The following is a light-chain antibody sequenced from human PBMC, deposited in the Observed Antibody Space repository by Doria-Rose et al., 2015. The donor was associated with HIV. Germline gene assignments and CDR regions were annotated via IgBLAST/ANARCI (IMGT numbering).Light chain of an antibody. J-gene: IGLJ2*01. Sequence: LTQSHSVSESPGKTVTISCTASSGSIASNFVQWYQQRPGSAPTTVIYEDNQRPSGVPDRFSGSIDSSSNSASLTISGLKTEDEADYYCQSYDSGTVVFGGGTKQTVL. CDR1: SGSIASNF. V-gene: IGLV6-57*02. CDR3: QSYDSGTVV. CDR2: EDN.